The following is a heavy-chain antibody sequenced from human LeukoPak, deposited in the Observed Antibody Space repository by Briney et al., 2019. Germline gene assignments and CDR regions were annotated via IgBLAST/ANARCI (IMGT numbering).Heavy chain of an antibody. Sequence: ASVKVSCKASGYTFTGYFIHWVRQAPGQGLEWMGWINPNNYDTNYAQKFQGRVTMTRDTSITTAYMELSRLRSDDTAVYYCARDERYDSSGYPFDYWGQGTLVTVSS. D-gene: IGHD3-22*01. J-gene: IGHJ4*02. CDR1: GYTFTGYF. V-gene: IGHV1-2*02. CDR3: ARDERYDSSGYPFDY. CDR2: INPNNYDT.